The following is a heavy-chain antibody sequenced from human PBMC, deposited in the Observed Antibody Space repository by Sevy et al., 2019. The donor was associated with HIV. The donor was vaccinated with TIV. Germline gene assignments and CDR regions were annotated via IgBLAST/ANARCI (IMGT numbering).Heavy chain of an antibody. CDR1: GFTFSSYA. J-gene: IGHJ4*02. V-gene: IGHV3-23*01. CDR3: AKSPPRCSGGTCSFDY. Sequence: GGSLRLSCAASGFTFSSYAMSWVRQAPGKGPEWVSAISGSGGSTYYADSVKGRFTISRDNSKNTLYLQMNSLRAEDTAVYYCAKSPPRCSGGTCSFDYWGQGTLVTVSS. D-gene: IGHD2-15*01. CDR2: ISGSGGST.